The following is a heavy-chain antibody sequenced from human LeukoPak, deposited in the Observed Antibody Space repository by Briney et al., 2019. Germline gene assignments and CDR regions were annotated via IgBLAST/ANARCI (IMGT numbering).Heavy chain of an antibody. Sequence: SETLSLTCAVYGGSFSGYYWSWIRQPPGKGLEWIGEINHSGSTNYNPSLKSRVTISVDTSKNQFSLKLSSVTAADTAVYYCVAEDSHYYDSSESSWFDPWGQGTLVTVSS. J-gene: IGHJ5*02. CDR1: GGSFSGYY. D-gene: IGHD3-22*01. CDR2: INHSGST. V-gene: IGHV4-34*01. CDR3: VAEDSHYYDSSESSWFDP.